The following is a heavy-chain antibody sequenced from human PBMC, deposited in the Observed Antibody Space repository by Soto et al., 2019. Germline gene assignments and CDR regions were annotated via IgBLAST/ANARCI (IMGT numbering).Heavy chain of an antibody. D-gene: IGHD3-3*01. CDR2: IIPIFGTA. Sequence: SVKVSCKASGGTFSSYAISWVRQAPGQGLEWMGGIIPIFGTANYAQKFQGRVTITADESTSTAYMELSSLRSEDTAVYYCARSFWREWLSDYNWFDPWGQGTLVTVSS. CDR3: ARSFWREWLSDYNWFDP. J-gene: IGHJ5*02. CDR1: GGTFSSYA. V-gene: IGHV1-69*13.